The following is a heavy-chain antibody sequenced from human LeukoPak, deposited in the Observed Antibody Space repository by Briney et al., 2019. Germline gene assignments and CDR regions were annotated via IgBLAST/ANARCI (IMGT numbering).Heavy chain of an antibody. J-gene: IGHJ5*02. Sequence: ASVTVSCKASGYTFTSYDINWVRQAAGQGLEWMGWMNPNSGNTGYAQKFQGRVTMTRNTSISTAYMELSSLRSEDTAVYYCARAAEGYWFDPWGQGTLVTVSS. CDR2: MNPNSGNT. CDR3: ARAAEGYWFDP. CDR1: GYTFTSYD. V-gene: IGHV1-8*01. D-gene: IGHD1-14*01.